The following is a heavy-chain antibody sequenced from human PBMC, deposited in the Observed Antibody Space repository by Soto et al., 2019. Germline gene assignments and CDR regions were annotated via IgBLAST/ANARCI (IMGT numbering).Heavy chain of an antibody. Sequence: EVQLVESGGGLVKPGGSLRLSCAASGFTFSSYGMNWVRQAPGKGLEWVSSISSGSSFIYYADSVKGRFTISRDNAKNSMLLEMNSPRVGDTAVYYCAGERLGSYYVEPGGSWGQGTLVGVSS. V-gene: IGHV3-21*01. CDR3: AGERLGSYYVEPGGS. J-gene: IGHJ4*02. CDR1: GFTFSSYG. CDR2: ISSGSSFI. D-gene: IGHD1-26*01.